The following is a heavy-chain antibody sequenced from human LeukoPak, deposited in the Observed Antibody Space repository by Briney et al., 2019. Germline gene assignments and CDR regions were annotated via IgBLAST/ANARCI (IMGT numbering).Heavy chain of an antibody. J-gene: IGHJ5*02. V-gene: IGHV4-59*01. CDR2: IYYSGST. CDR1: GGSISNYY. CDR3: ATIATAGTT. Sequence: PSETLSLTCTVSGGSISNYYWSWIRQPPGKGLEWIGYIYYSGSTNYNPSLKRRVTMSLDTSKNQFSLKLSSVTAADTAVYYCATIATAGTTWGQGTLVTVSS. D-gene: IGHD6-13*01.